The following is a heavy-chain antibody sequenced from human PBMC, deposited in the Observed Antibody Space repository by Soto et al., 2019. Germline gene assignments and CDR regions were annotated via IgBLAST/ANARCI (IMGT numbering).Heavy chain of an antibody. V-gene: IGHV3-30*18. D-gene: IGHD6-13*01. CDR3: AKDKASSSWYGVDY. CDR1: GFTFSSYG. CDR2: ISYDGSNK. J-gene: IGHJ4*02. Sequence: QVQLVESGGGVVQPGRSLRLSCAASGFTFSSYGMHWVRQAPGKGLEWGAVISYDGSNKYYADSVKGRFTISRDNSKNTLYLQMNSLRAEDTAVYYCAKDKASSSWYGVDYWGQGTLVTVSS.